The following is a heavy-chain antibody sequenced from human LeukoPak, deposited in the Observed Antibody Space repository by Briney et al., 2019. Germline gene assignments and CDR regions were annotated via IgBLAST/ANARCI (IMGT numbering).Heavy chain of an antibody. Sequence: GGSLRLSCVASGFIFNKHAMSWVRQAPGKGLEWVSGLSGSGSSTDYADFVRGRFTVSRDNSKNTLFLQMNSLRAEDTAIYYCAKERDYGPADYWGQGTLVTVSS. CDR1: GFIFNKHA. CDR3: AKERDYGPADY. D-gene: IGHD4/OR15-4a*01. V-gene: IGHV3-23*01. CDR2: LSGSGSST. J-gene: IGHJ4*02.